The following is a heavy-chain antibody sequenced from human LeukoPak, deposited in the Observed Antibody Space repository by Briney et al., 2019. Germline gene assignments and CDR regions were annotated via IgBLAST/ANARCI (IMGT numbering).Heavy chain of an antibody. CDR3: ARSRLRTHFDY. D-gene: IGHD1-14*01. CDR2: ISSSGSTI. V-gene: IGHV3-11*01. CDR1: GFTFSDYY. Sequence: GGSLRLSCAASGFTFSDYYMSWIRQAPGKGLEWVSYISSSGSTIYYADSVEGRFTISRDNAKNSLYLQMNSLRAEDSAVYYCARSRLRTHFDYWGQGTLVTVSS. J-gene: IGHJ4*02.